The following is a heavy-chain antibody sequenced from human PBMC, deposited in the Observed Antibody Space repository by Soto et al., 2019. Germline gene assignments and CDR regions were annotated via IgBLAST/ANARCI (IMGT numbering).Heavy chain of an antibody. CDR3: ARERYQVISDGMDV. V-gene: IGHV1-2*02. Sequence: ASVKVSCKASGYTFTGYYIHWVREAPGQGLEWMGWINPQTGGTSYGQKFQGRVTLSRDTSINTAYLALSRLRFDDAAVYFCARERYQVISDGMDVWGQATTVTVS. CDR1: GYTFTGYY. CDR2: INPQTGGT. D-gene: IGHD2-2*01. J-gene: IGHJ6*02.